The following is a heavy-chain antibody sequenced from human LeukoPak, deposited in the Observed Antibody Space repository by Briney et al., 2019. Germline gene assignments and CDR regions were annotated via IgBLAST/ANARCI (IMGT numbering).Heavy chain of an antibody. Sequence: PSETLSLTCTVSGGSISSCYYYWGRIRQPPGKVLVWFGSIYYSGSTYYNPSLKSRVTISVDTSKNQFSLKLSSVTAADTVVYYCARHGVGPPPDAFDIWGQGTMVTVSS. CDR1: GGSISSCYYY. J-gene: IGHJ3*02. D-gene: IGHD1-26*01. CDR2: IYYSGST. CDR3: ARHGVGPPPDAFDI. V-gene: IGHV4-39*01.